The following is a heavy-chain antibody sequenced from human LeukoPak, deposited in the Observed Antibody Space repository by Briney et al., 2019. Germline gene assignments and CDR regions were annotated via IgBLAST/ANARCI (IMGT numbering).Heavy chain of an antibody. CDR3: ARVGYYYGSSGYYSY. CDR2: IKQDGSEK. D-gene: IGHD3-22*01. J-gene: IGHJ4*02. V-gene: IGHV3-7*01. CDR1: GFTFSSYW. Sequence: GGSLRLSCAASGFTFSSYWMSWVRQAPGKGLEWVDNIKQDGSEKYYVDSVKGRFTISRDNAKNSLYLQMNSLRAEDTAVYYCARVGYYYGSSGYYSYWGQGTLVTVSS.